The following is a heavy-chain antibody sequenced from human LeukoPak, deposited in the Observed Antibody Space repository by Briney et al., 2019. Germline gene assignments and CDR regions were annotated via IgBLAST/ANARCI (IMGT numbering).Heavy chain of an antibody. J-gene: IGHJ4*02. CDR1: GGSFSGYY. CDR3: ARGYGHFDY. Sequence: SETLSLTCAVYGGSFSGYYWSWIRQAPGKGLEWIGEINHSGSTNYNPSLKSRVTISVDTSKNQFSLKLSSVTAADTAVYYCARGYGHFDYWGQGTLVTVSS. CDR2: INHSGST. V-gene: IGHV4-34*01. D-gene: IGHD4-17*01.